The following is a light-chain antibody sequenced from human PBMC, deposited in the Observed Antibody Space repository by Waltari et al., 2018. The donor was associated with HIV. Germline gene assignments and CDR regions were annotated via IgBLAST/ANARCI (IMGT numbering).Light chain of an antibody. V-gene: IGLV2-23*02. J-gene: IGLJ1*01. Sequence: QSALTQPASLSGSRGQSITLSCIGTSSDTGTYYLVSWCQQYPGKAPKLIIYEVTARPSGVSDRFXGSKSGXTASLTIXGLQAEDEADYYCFSYAXNGAFXFXTGTKVTVL. CDR1: SSDTGTYYL. CDR2: EVT. CDR3: FSYAXNGAFX.